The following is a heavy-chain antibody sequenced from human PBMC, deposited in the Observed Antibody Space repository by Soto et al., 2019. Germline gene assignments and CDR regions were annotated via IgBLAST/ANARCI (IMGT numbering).Heavy chain of an antibody. CDR2: IYYSGST. J-gene: IGHJ4*02. CDR3: ARSPGTYYGDYFDY. D-gene: IGHD3-3*01. V-gene: IGHV4-30-4*02. CDR1: GGSISSGDYY. Sequence: SETLSLTCTVPGGSISSGDYYWSWIRQPPGEGLEWIGYIYYSGSTYHNPSLNSRLTISVDTSKNQFSLKLSSVTAADTAVYYCARSPGTYYGDYFDYWGQGTLGTVSS.